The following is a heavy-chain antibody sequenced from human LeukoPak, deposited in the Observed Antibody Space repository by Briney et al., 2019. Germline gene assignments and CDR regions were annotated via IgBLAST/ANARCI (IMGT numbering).Heavy chain of an antibody. Sequence: PGGSLRLSCAASGFTFSSYAMHWVRQAPGKGLEWVAVISYDGSNKYYADSVKGRFTISRDNSENTLYLQMNSLRADDTAVYYCARGRPGHYFDYWGQGTLVTVSS. J-gene: IGHJ4*02. V-gene: IGHV3-30*14. CDR2: ISYDGSNK. CDR1: GFTFSSYA. CDR3: ARGRPGHYFDY.